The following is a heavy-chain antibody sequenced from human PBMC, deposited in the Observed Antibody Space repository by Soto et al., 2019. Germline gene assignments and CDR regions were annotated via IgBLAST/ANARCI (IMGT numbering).Heavy chain of an antibody. CDR1: GYTFTSYG. CDR2: ISAYNGNT. Sequence: ASVKVSCKASGYTFTSYGISWVRQAPGQGLEWMGWISAYNGNTNYAQKLQGRVTMTTDTSTSTAYMELRSLRSDDTAVYYCARGIGIVVVPAAIGLVAADDYYYYGMDVWGQGTTVTVSS. D-gene: IGHD2-2*01. V-gene: IGHV1-18*01. J-gene: IGHJ6*02. CDR3: ARGIGIVVVPAAIGLVAADDYYYYGMDV.